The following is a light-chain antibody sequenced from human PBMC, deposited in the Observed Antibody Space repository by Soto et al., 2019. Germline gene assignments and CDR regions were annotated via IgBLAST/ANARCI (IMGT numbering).Light chain of an antibody. V-gene: IGKV4-1*01. CDR1: RRVIYSSYNKNY. CDR2: WAS. CDR3: QQYYSTPIT. Sequence: DIVMTHSPDSLVVALCGMAAINFRCVRRVIYSSYNKNYLAWYQQKPGQTPKLXIYWASTRESGVPDRFSGSGSGTDFTLTISSLQAEDVAVYYCQQYYSTPITFGQGTRLEIK. J-gene: IGKJ5*01.